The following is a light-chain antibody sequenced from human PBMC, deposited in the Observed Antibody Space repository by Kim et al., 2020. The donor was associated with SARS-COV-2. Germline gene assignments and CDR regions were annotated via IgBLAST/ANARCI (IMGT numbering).Light chain of an antibody. CDR3: QQYGSSPKT. CDR1: QSISSSY. Sequence: EIVLTQSPGALSLSPGERATLSCRASQSISSSYLAWYQQKPGQAPMLLIYGASSRDTGIPDRFSGSGSGTDFTLTISRLEPEDVAVYYCQQYGSSPKTFGEGTKVDIK. J-gene: IGKJ1*01. CDR2: GAS. V-gene: IGKV3-20*01.